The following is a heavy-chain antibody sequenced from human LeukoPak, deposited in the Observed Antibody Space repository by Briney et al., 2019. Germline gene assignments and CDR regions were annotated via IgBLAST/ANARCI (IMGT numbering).Heavy chain of an antibody. D-gene: IGHD6-6*01. V-gene: IGHV1-18*01. CDR2: ISAYNGNT. CDR3: ARGDRPEAARPLRRGFDY. Sequence: ASVRVSCKASGYTFASYGISWVRQAPGQGLEWMGWISAYNGNTNYAQKLQGRVTMTTDTSTSTAYMELRSLRSDDTAVYYCARGDRPEAARPLRRGFDYWGQGTLVTVSS. CDR1: GYTFASYG. J-gene: IGHJ4*02.